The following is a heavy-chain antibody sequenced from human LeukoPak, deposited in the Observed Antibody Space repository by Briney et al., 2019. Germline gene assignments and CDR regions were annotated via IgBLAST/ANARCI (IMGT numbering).Heavy chain of an antibody. CDR2: ISGSGGST. Sequence: GGSLRLSCAASGFTFSTTAMSWVRQAPGRGLEWVSAISGSGGSTYYADSVKGRFTISRDNSKNTLYLQMNSLRAEDTAVYYCAKARGGYGGPFDYWGQGALVTVSS. J-gene: IGHJ4*02. CDR3: AKARGGYGGPFDY. D-gene: IGHD3-22*01. CDR1: GFTFSTTA. V-gene: IGHV3-23*01.